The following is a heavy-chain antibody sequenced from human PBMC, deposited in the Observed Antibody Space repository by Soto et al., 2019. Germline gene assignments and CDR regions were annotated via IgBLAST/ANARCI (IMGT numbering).Heavy chain of an antibody. J-gene: IGHJ4*02. V-gene: IGHV1-46*03. Sequence: QVQLVQSGAEVKKPGASVKVSCKASGYTFTSYYMHWVRQAPGQGLEWMGIINPSDGSTTYAQKFQGRVTMTRDTSTSTVYMELSSLISEDTAVYYCTREAVHLERRDFDYWGQGTLVTVSS. CDR2: INPSDGST. D-gene: IGHD1-1*01. CDR1: GYTFTSYY. CDR3: TREAVHLERRDFDY.